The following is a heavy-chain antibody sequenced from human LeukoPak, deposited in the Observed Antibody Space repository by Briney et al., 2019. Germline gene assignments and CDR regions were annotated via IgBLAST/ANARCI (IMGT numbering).Heavy chain of an antibody. CDR3: ARVAVVLGYYDSSGQYYFDY. Sequence: SETLSLTCTVSGGSISSGGYYWSWIRQHPGKGLEWIGYIYYSGGTYYNPSLKSRVTISVDTSKNQFSLKLSSVTAADTAVYYCARVAVVLGYYDSSGQYYFDYWGQGTLVTVSS. D-gene: IGHD3-22*01. V-gene: IGHV4-31*03. CDR1: GGSISSGGYY. CDR2: IYYSGGT. J-gene: IGHJ4*02.